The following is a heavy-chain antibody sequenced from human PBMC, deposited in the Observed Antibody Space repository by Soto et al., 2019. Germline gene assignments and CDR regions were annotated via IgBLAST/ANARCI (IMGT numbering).Heavy chain of an antibody. CDR1: GVTFSSYT. D-gene: IGHD3-9*01. J-gene: IGHJ5*02. CDR3: ARGRKALRYFDWLPEQNWFDH. Sequence: PXGSRRLSCAASGVTFSSYTMNWVRQAPGKGLEWVSSIISSSSYIYYADSVKGRFTISRDNAKNSLYLQMNSLRAEDTAVYYCARGRKALRYFDWLPEQNWFDHWGQGTLVTVSS. V-gene: IGHV3-21*01. CDR2: IISSSSYI.